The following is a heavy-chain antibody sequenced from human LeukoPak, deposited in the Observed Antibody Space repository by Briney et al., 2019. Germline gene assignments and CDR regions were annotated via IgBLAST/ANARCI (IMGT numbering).Heavy chain of an antibody. CDR3: ARVFEVGASIIYAFDI. CDR2: THYSGST. V-gene: IGHV4-59*01. J-gene: IGHJ3*02. Sequence: SETLSLTCTVSGGSISSYYGSWIRQPPGKGLEWIGNTHYSGSTNYNPSLKSRVAISVDTSKNQFSLKLSSVTAADTAAYYCARVFEVGASIIYAFDIWGQGTMVTVSS. CDR1: GGSISSYY. D-gene: IGHD1-26*01.